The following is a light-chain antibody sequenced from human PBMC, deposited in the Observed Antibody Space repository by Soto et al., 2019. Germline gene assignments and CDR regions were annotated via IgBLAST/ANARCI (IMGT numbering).Light chain of an antibody. V-gene: IGKV1-5*01. J-gene: IGKJ1*01. Sequence: DIQITQSPLTLSASIGDRVTITCRASQSINNWLAWYQQKSGKPPKLLLYGASSRDSGVPPRFSGSGSGTEFTLTISSLQPDDFATYYCQQYNRYSGMFGQGTKVDIK. CDR3: QQYNRYSGM. CDR1: QSINNW. CDR2: GAS.